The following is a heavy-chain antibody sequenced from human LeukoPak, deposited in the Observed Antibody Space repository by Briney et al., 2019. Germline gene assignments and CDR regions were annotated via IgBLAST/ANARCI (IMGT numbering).Heavy chain of an antibody. CDR2: ISYDGTNK. CDR1: GFTFSSYA. D-gene: IGHD6-6*01. V-gene: IGHV3-30-3*01. J-gene: IGHJ4*02. CDR3: ARGRGYSTSDY. Sequence: GRSLRLSCAASGFTFSSYAIHWVRQAPGKGLEWVAIISYDGTNKYYAASVKGRFTISRDNSNNTLFLHMNSLRAEDTAIYYCARGRGYSTSDYWGQGTLVTVSS.